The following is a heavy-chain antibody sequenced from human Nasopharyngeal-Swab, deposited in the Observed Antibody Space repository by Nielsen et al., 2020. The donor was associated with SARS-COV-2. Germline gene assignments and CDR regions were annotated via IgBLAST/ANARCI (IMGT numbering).Heavy chain of an antibody. CDR2: INAGNGNT. J-gene: IGHJ5*02. Sequence: ASVKVSCKASGYTFTSYAMHWVRQAPGQRLEWMGWINAGNGNTKYSQKFQGRVTITRDTSASTAYMELSSLRSEDTAVYYCARADSSGYYYGDWFDPRGQGTLVTVSS. D-gene: IGHD3-22*01. V-gene: IGHV1-3*01. CDR1: GYTFTSYA. CDR3: ARADSSGYYYGDWFDP.